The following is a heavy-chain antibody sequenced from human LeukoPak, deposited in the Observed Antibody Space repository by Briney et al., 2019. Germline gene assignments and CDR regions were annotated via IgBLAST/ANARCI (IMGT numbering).Heavy chain of an antibody. D-gene: IGHD2-8*01. V-gene: IGHV3-48*02. Sequence: GGSLRLSCAASGFTFSSYSMNWVRQAPGKGLEWISYIRASGSTIYYADSVKGRFTISRDNAKNSLYLQMNSLRDEDTAVYYCARDLFRLNFYFDYWGQGALVTVSS. CDR1: GFTFSSYS. CDR3: ARDLFRLNFYFDY. J-gene: IGHJ4*02. CDR2: IRASGSTI.